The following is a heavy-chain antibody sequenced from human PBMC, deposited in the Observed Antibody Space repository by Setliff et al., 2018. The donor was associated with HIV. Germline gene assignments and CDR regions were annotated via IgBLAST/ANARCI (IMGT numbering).Heavy chain of an antibody. V-gene: IGHV4-59*06. CDR1: GGTFSSYAI. D-gene: IGHD1-1*01. J-gene: IGHJ4*02. CDR3: ARTVRSAHGLDYFDF. Sequence: SCKASGGTFSSYAISWVRQAPGQGLEWMGGITYFNPSLKNRLSISVDTSKNQFSLRVTSVTAADSAVYYCARTVRSAHGLDYFDFWGPGIPVTVSS. CDR2: IT.